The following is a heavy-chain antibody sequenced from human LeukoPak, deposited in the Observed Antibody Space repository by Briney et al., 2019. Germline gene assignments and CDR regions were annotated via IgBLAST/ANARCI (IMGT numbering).Heavy chain of an antibody. CDR2: ISAYNGNT. CDR3: AREGRGYCSSTSCYSDY. CDR1: GYTSTSYG. D-gene: IGHD2-2*02. Sequence: ASVKVSCKASGYTSTSYGISWVRQAPGQGLEWMGWISAYNGNTNYAQKLQGRVTMTTDTSTSTAYMELRSLRSDDTAVYYCAREGRGYCSSTSCYSDYWGQGTLVTVSS. J-gene: IGHJ4*02. V-gene: IGHV1-18*01.